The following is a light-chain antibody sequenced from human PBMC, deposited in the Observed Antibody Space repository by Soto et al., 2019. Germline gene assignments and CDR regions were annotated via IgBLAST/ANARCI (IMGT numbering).Light chain of an antibody. J-gene: IGKJ1*01. CDR3: QQYNSWPQT. CDR1: QSIYSN. Sequence: EIVMTQSPATLSVSPGERATLSCRASQSIYSNLAWYYQRPGQSPRLLIYGTSTRATGIPARFSGSGSGTEFTLTISSLQAEDFAVYYCQQYNSWPQTFGQGTKV. CDR2: GTS. V-gene: IGKV3-15*01.